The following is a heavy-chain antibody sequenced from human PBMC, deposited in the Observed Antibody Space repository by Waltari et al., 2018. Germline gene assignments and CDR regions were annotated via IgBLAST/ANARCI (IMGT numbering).Heavy chain of an antibody. J-gene: IGHJ4*02. CDR1: GYTFTSYD. CDR2: MNPNSGNT. CDR3: ARAWGYYGSGSYYNDY. Sequence: QVQLVQSGAEVKKPGASVKVSCKASGYTFTSYDINWVRQATGQGLEWMGWMNPNSGNTGYVPKFQGRVTMTRNTSISTAYMELSSLRSEDTAVYYYARAWGYYGSGSYYNDYWGQGTLVTVSS. D-gene: IGHD3-10*01. V-gene: IGHV1-8*01.